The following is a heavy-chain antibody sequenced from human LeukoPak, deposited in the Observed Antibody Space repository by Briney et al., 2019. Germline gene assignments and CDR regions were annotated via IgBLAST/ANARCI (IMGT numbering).Heavy chain of an antibody. CDR1: GGSISSSSYY. CDR3: ARIAVPPGYYYGMDV. CDR2: IYYSGST. J-gene: IGHJ6*02. D-gene: IGHD6-19*01. V-gene: IGHV4-39*01. Sequence: SETLSLTCTVSGGSISSSSYYWGWIRQPPGKGLEWIGSIYYSGSTYYNPSLKSRVTISVDTSKNQFSPKLSSVTAADTAVYYCARIAVPPGYYYGMDVWGQGTTVTVSS.